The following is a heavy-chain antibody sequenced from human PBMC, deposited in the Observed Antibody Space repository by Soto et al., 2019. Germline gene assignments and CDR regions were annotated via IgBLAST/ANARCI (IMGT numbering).Heavy chain of an antibody. V-gene: IGHV1-18*01. J-gene: IGHJ5*02. Sequence: QVQLVQSGAEVKKPGASVKVSCKASGYTFTSYGISWVRQAPGQGLEWMGWISAYNGNTNYAQKLQGRVTMTTDTTPGTAYMELRSLRSDDTAVYYWARVGCSGGSCYYTGEDWFDPWGQGTLVTVSS. CDR2: ISAYNGNT. D-gene: IGHD2-15*01. CDR3: ARVGCSGGSCYYTGEDWFDP. CDR1: GYTFTSYG.